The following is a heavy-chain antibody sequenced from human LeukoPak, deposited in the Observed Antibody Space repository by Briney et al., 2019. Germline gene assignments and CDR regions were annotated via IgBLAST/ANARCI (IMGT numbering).Heavy chain of an antibody. Sequence: GGSLRLSCAASGFTFSSYEMNWVRQAPGKGLEWISYISSSVSDIFYADSVKGRFTISRDNAKNSLYLQMNSLRAEDTAVYYCAREATPDPRDNWFDPWGEGTLVTVSS. CDR2: ISSSVSDI. J-gene: IGHJ5*02. CDR3: AREATPDPRDNWFDP. V-gene: IGHV3-48*03. CDR1: GFTFSSYE.